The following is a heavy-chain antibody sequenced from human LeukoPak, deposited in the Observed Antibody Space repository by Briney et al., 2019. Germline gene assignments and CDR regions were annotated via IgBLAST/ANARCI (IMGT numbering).Heavy chain of an antibody. CDR1: GGSISSYY. CDR2: IYYSGST. CDR3: ARGPSGSYYNPGCLDY. D-gene: IGHD3-10*01. Sequence: SETLSLTCTVSGGSISSYYWSWIRQPPGKGLEWIGYIYYSGSTNYNPSLKSRVTISVDTSKNQFSLKLSSVTAADTAVYYCARGPSGSYYNPGCLDYWGQGTLVTVSS. J-gene: IGHJ4*02. V-gene: IGHV4-59*12.